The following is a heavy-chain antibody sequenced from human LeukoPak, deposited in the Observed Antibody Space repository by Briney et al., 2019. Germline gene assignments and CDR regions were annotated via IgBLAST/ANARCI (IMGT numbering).Heavy chain of an antibody. J-gene: IGHJ6*03. D-gene: IGHD2-2*01. CDR1: GGTFSSYA. CDR2: INPSGGST. V-gene: IGHV1-46*01. Sequence: ASVKVSCKASGGTFSSYAISWVRQAPGQGLEWMGIINPSGGSTSYAQKFQGRVTMTRDTSTSTVYMELSSLRSEDTAVYYCARGSQYQLRGEAYYYYMDVWGKGTTVTVSS. CDR3: ARGSQYQLRGEAYYYYMDV.